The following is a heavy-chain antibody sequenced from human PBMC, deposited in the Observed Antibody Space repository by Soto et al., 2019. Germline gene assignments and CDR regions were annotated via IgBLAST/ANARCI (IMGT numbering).Heavy chain of an antibody. D-gene: IGHD3-16*01. Sequence: SETLSLTCAVSGGSFRGYFWSWIRQSPDKGLEWIGEINDSVSTYYNPSFKSRPTISVDTSKSQISLRLTSLTAADSAVYYCQGGDFWGQGTRVTVSS. CDR2: INDSVST. CDR3: QGGDF. V-gene: IGHV4-34*01. J-gene: IGHJ4*02. CDR1: GGSFRGYF.